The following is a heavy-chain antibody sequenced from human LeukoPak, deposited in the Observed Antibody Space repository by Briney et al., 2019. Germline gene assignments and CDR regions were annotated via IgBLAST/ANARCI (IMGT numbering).Heavy chain of an antibody. CDR2: IYSGGTT. J-gene: IGHJ4*02. V-gene: IGHV3-53*01. CDR3: ARGKRPYSRGWYPFDY. CDR1: GFTVSSNY. Sequence: GGSLRLSCAASGFTVSSNYMSWVRQAPGKGLEWVSVIYSGGTTYYADSVKGRFTISRDNSKNTLYLQMNSLRAEDTAVYYCARGKRPYSRGWYPFDYWGQGTLVTVSS. D-gene: IGHD6-19*01.